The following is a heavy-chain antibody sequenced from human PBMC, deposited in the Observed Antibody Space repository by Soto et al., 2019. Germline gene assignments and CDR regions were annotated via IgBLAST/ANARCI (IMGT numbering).Heavy chain of an antibody. CDR1: GFRFKSHA. V-gene: IGHV3-64D*06. CDR2: IHTSGEST. Sequence: PVWDLRLWCSASGFRFKSHAMDLVRQVLWRGLEYVSSIHTSGESTFYADAVKGRFIVSRDNSDNTLDLQMTSLKYEDSGIYYCVKGRAKHCSGRPCGPWTDLWGPGTTPTVS. CDR3: VKGRAKHCSGRPCGPWTDL. D-gene: IGHD6-19*01. J-gene: IGHJ6*02.